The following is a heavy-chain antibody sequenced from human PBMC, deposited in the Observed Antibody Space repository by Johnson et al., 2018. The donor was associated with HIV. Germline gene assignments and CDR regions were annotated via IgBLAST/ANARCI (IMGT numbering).Heavy chain of an antibody. CDR3: ARAYSYGVFDI. J-gene: IGHJ3*02. V-gene: IGHV3-66*01. Sequence: MQLVESGGGLVQPGGSLRLSCAASGFTVSSNYMSWVRQAPGKGLEWVSVIYSGDTTYYADSVKDRFTISRDNSKNTLYLQMNSLRAEDTALYYCARAYSYGVFDIWCQGTMVTVSS. CDR1: GFTVSSNY. D-gene: IGHD5-18*01. CDR2: IYSGDTT.